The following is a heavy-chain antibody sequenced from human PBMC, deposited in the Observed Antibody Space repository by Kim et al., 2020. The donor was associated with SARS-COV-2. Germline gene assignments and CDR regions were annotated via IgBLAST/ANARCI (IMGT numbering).Heavy chain of an antibody. CDR2: IKQDGSEK. V-gene: IGHV3-7*01. CDR1: GLTFSSFW. CDR3: ARDPGPYDY. J-gene: IGHJ4*02. Sequence: GGSLRLSCAASGLTFSSFWMSWVRQAPGKGLEWVANIKQDGSEKFYVDSVKGRFTISRDNAKNSLYLQMNSLRADDTAVYYCARDPGPYDYWGQGTLVTVSS.